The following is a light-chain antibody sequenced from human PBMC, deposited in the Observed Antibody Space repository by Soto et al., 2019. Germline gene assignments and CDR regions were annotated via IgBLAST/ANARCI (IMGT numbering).Light chain of an antibody. CDR3: QQYNNWPLYT. CDR1: QSVGSN. V-gene: IGKV3-15*01. CDR2: GAS. J-gene: IGKJ2*01. Sequence: EIVMTQSPATLSVSPGERATLSCRASQSVGSNFAWYQQKPGQAPRLLIYGASTRATAIPARCSGSGSGTEFTLTISSLQSEDFALYYCQQYNNWPLYTFGQGTKLEIK.